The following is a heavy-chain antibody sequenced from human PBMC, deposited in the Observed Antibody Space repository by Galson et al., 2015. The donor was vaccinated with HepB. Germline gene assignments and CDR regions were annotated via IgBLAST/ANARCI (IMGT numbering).Heavy chain of an antibody. Sequence: CAISGDSVSGNSIAWNWIRQSPSRGLEWLGMTYYRSKWSNDYAASAKSRITINADTSKNQFSLQLNSVTPEDAAVYYCARGYRNAFDYWGQGTLVTVSS. V-gene: IGHV6-1*01. CDR1: GDSVSGNSIA. D-gene: IGHD5-18*01. CDR2: TYYRSKWSN. J-gene: IGHJ4*02. CDR3: ARGYRNAFDY.